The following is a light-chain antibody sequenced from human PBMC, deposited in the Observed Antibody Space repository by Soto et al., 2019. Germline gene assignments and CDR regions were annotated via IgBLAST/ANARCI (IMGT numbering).Light chain of an antibody. V-gene: IGKV1-39*01. CDR2: AAS. J-gene: IGKJ4*01. CDR1: QSISSY. CDR3: QQLNSYPT. Sequence: DIQMTQSPSSLSASVGDRVTITCRASQSISSYLNWYQQKPGKAPKLLIYAASSLQSGVPSGFSGSGSGTDFTLTISSLQPEDFATYYCQQLNSYPTFGGGTKVEIK.